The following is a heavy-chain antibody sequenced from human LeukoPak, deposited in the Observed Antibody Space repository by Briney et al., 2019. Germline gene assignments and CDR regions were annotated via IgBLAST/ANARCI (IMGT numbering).Heavy chain of an antibody. CDR1: GFTVSSNY. Sequence: GGSLRLSCAASGFTVSSNYMSWVRQAPGKGLEWVSAISGSGGSTYYADSVKGRFTVSRDNSKNTLYLQMNSLRAEDTAVYYCAKRTTVAVFDYWGQGTLVTVSS. J-gene: IGHJ4*02. V-gene: IGHV3-23*01. D-gene: IGHD4-23*01. CDR3: AKRTTVAVFDY. CDR2: ISGSGGST.